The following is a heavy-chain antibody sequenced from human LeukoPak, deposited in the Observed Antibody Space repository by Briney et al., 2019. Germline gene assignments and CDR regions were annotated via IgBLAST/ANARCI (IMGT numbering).Heavy chain of an antibody. CDR1: GLTFSSYA. CDR2: ISWRGGST. CDR3: TKIRLYYDSSGYLDYIDY. J-gene: IGHJ4*02. D-gene: IGHD3-22*01. Sequence: PGGSLRLSCAASGLTFSSYAMSWVRQAQGKGLEWVSGISWRGGSTYYADSVKGRFTISRDNSNNTLNLQMNSLRADDTALFYCTKIRLYYDSSGYLDYIDYWGQGTLVTVSS. V-gene: IGHV3-23*01.